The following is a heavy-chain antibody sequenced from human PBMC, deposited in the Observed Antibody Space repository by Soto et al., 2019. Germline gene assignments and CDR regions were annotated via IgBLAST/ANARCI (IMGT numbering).Heavy chain of an antibody. CDR1: GGSISSYY. CDR3: ARANPLGTSYYGMDV. J-gene: IGHJ6*02. CDR2: IYYSGST. Sequence: QVQLQESGPGLVKPSETLSLTCTVSGGSISSYYWSWIRQPPGKGLEWIGYIYYSGSTNYNPSLKRRVPISVDTSKNQFSLKLSSVTAADTAVYYCARANPLGTSYYGMDVWGQGTTVTVSS. V-gene: IGHV4-59*01. D-gene: IGHD1-26*01.